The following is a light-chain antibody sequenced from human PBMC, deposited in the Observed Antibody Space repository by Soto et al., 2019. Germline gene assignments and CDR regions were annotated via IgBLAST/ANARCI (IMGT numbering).Light chain of an antibody. J-gene: IGLJ7*01. CDR3: MLYMGSGMNV. CDR2: STN. Sequence: QTVVTQEPSFSVSPGGTVTLTCSLSSGSVSTNYYPSWYQQTPGQAPRTLIYSTNTRSSGVPDRFSGSILGNKAALTVTGAQADDESTYYYMLYMGSGMNVFGGGTQLTVL. V-gene: IGLV8-61*01. CDR1: SGSVSTNYY.